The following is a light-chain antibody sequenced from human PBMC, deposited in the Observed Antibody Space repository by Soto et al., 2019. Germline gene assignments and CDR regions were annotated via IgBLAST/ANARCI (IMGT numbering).Light chain of an antibody. J-gene: IGLJ1*01. CDR3: SSYTSSSIYV. CDR2: DVS. Sequence: QSALTQPASVSGSPGESITISCTGTSSDVGAYNFVSWYQQDPGKAPKLMIYDVSSRPSGVSNRFSGSKSGHTASLTISGLQAEDEADYYCSSYTSSSIYVFGTGTKVTVL. V-gene: IGLV2-14*01. CDR1: SSDVGAYNF.